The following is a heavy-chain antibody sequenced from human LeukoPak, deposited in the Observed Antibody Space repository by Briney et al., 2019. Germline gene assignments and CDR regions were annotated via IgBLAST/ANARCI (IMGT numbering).Heavy chain of an antibody. J-gene: IGHJ4*02. D-gene: IGHD4-17*01. CDR2: IRSKANSYAT. CDR1: GFTFSGSA. CDR3: TSSMTTVTTVDY. V-gene: IGHV3-73*01. Sequence: GGSLRLSCAASGFTFSGSAMHWVRQASGKGLEWVGRIRSKANSYATAYAASVKGRFTISRDDSKNTAYLQMNSLKTEDTAVYYCTSSMTTVTTVDYWGQGTLVTVSS.